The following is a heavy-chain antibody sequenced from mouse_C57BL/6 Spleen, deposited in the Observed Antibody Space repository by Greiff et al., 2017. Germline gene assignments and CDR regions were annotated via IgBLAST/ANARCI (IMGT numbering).Heavy chain of an antibody. J-gene: IGHJ4*01. D-gene: IGHD3-2*02. CDR2: IYPGDGDT. Sequence: QVQLQQSGPELVKPGASVKISCKASGYAFSSSWMNWVKQRPGKGLEWIGRIYPGDGDTNYNGKFKGKATLTADKSSSTAYMQLSSLTSEDSAVSFCARWGSGYDAMDYWGQGTSVTVSS. CDR1: GYAFSSSW. V-gene: IGHV1-82*01. CDR3: ARWGSGYDAMDY.